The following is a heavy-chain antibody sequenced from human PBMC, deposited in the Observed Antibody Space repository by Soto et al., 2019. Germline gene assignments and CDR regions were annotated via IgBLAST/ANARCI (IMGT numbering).Heavy chain of an antibody. CDR2: ISWNSGSI. CDR3: AKAGTTSYYYYYYMDV. V-gene: IGHV3-9*01. D-gene: IGHD4-4*01. Sequence: ESGGGLVQPGRSLRLSCAASGFTFDDYAMHWVRQAPGKGLEWVSGISWNSGSIGYADSVKGRFTISRDNAKNSLYLQMNSLRAEDTALYYCAKAGTTSYYYYYYMDVWGKGTTVTVSS. J-gene: IGHJ6*03. CDR1: GFTFDDYA.